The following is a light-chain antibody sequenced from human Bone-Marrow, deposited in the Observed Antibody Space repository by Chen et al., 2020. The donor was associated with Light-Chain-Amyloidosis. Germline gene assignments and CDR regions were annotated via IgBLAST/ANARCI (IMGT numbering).Light chain of an antibody. CDR3: QVWDRSSDRPV. Sequence: SYVLTQPSSVSVAPGQPATIACGGNNIGSTSVHWYQQTPGQAPLLVVYDDSDLPSGIPERLSGSNSGNTATLTISRVEAGDEADYYCQVWDRSSDRPVFGGGTKLPVL. V-gene: IGLV3-21*02. CDR2: DDS. J-gene: IGLJ3*02. CDR1: NIGSTS.